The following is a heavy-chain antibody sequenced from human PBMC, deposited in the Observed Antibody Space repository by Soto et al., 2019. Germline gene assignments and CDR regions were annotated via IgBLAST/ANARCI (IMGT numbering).Heavy chain of an antibody. V-gene: IGHV4-39*07. CDR1: GGSISSSSYY. CDR2: IYYSGST. J-gene: IGHJ5*02. D-gene: IGHD2-2*02. CDR3: ARMNGVVVVPAAIPYWFDP. Sequence: SETLSLTCTVSGGSISSSSYYWGWIRQPPGKGLEWIGSIYYSGSTYYNPSLKSRVTISVDTSKNQFSLKLSSVTAADTAVYYCARMNGVVVVPAAIPYWFDPWGQGTLVTVSS.